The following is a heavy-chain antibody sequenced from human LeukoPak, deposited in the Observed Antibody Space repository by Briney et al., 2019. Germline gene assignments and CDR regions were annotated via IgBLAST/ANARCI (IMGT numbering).Heavy chain of an antibody. CDR2: IWYDGSNK. CDR3: ARDLDYYDTSGSPQGY. Sequence: GGSLRLSCAASGFTFSRYGIHWVRQAPGKGLEWVAVIWYDGSNKYYADSVKGRFTISRDNSENTLYLQMNSLRAEDTAVYYCARDLDYYDTSGSPQGYWGQGTLVTVSS. V-gene: IGHV3-33*01. CDR1: GFTFSRYG. D-gene: IGHD3-22*01. J-gene: IGHJ4*02.